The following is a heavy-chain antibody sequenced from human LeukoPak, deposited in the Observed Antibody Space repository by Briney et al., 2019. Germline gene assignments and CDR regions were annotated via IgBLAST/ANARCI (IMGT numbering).Heavy chain of an antibody. Sequence: GGSLRLSCAASGFTFSSYWMHWVRQAPGKGLVWVPRINSDGSSTSYADSVKGRFTISRDNAKNTLYLQMNSLRAEDTAVYYCARRRYTNSSSIFDYWGQGTLVTVSS. D-gene: IGHD6-6*01. J-gene: IGHJ4*02. CDR2: INSDGSST. V-gene: IGHV3-74*01. CDR1: GFTFSSYW. CDR3: ARRRYTNSSSIFDY.